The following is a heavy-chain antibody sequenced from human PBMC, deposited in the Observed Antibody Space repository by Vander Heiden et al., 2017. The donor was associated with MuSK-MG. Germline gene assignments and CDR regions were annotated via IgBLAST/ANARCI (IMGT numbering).Heavy chain of an antibody. J-gene: IGHJ4*02. CDR1: GLTFISYA. D-gene: IGHD3-9*01. Sequence: EVQLVESGGGVVQPGGSVRLSCASSGLTFISYAMSWVRQAPGKGREWVSSISGSGGSTYYTDSVKGRVTISRDNSKNTLYLQMNSLRAEETAVYYCAKGEPRIRYFDWLRFDYWGQGTLVTVSS. V-gene: IGHV3-23*04. CDR2: ISGSGGST. CDR3: AKGEPRIRYFDWLRFDY.